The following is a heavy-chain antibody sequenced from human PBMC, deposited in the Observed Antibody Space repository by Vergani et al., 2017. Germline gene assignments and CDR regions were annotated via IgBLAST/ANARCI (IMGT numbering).Heavy chain of an antibody. Sequence: QVHLVESGGGVVQPGRSLRLSCVVSGFTSSYYGMHWVRQAPGKGLAWVAVISYDGTQKYYADCVKGRFTISRDNSKSTLYLQMNSLRTEDTAVYYCATKSCGTPGCQIGYFREWGQGTLVTVSS. V-gene: IGHV3-30*03. D-gene: IGHD1-1*01. CDR1: GFTSSYYG. CDR3: ATKSCGTPGCQIGYFRE. CDR2: ISYDGTQK. J-gene: IGHJ1*01.